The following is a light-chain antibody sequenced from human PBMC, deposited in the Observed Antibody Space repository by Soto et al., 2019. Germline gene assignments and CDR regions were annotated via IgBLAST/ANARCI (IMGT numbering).Light chain of an antibody. CDR2: ATS. CDR3: QQSYDFPWT. Sequence: IQVTQSPSSLSASAGDRVTITCRTSQSVSTYISWYHQKPGKAPYLLLYATSTLQTGVPSRFSGAGSGTEFTLTISSLQPEDFATDYCQQSYDFPWTFGQGTKVEI. CDR1: QSVSTY. J-gene: IGKJ1*01. V-gene: IGKV1-39*01.